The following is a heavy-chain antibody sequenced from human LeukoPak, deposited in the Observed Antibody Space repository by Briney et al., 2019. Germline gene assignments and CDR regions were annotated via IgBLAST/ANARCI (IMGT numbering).Heavy chain of an antibody. Sequence: GASVKVSCKASGYTFTSYDINWVRQATGQGLEWMGWINPNSGGTNYAQKFQGRVTMTRDTSISTAYMELSRLRSDDTAVYYCARDDGYCSSTSCTVGFDPWGQGTLVTVSS. CDR2: INPNSGGT. J-gene: IGHJ5*02. D-gene: IGHD2-2*01. CDR3: ARDDGYCSSTSCTVGFDP. V-gene: IGHV1-2*02. CDR1: GYTFTSYD.